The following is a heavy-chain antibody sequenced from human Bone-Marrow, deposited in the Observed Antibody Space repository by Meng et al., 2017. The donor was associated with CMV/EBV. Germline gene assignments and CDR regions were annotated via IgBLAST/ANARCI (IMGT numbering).Heavy chain of an antibody. CDR2: ISHSGNS. V-gene: IGHV4-38-2*02. J-gene: IGHJ4*02. Sequence: GSLRLSCTVSAYSISSAYFWGWIRQPPGQGLEWIGSISHSGNSYYNPSLRSRVTMSLDTSKNQFSLRLSSVTAADTAVYYCARDPSYSISSSYFARWGQGTRVTGYS. CDR1: AYSISSAYF. CDR3: ARDPSYSISSSYFAR. D-gene: IGHD6-6*01.